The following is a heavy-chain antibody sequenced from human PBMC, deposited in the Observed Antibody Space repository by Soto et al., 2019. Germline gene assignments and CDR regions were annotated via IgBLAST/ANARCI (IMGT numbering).Heavy chain of an antibody. V-gene: IGHV3-21*01. CDR1: GFTFSSYS. J-gene: IGHJ4*02. CDR3: ARVVAAAVDY. CDR2: ISSSSSYI. Sequence: PGGSLRLSCAASGFTFSSYSMHWVRQAPGKGLEWVSSISSSSSYIYYADSVKGRFTISRDNAKNSLYLQMNSLRAEDTAVYYCARVVAAAVDYWGQGTLVNRLL. D-gene: IGHD6-13*01.